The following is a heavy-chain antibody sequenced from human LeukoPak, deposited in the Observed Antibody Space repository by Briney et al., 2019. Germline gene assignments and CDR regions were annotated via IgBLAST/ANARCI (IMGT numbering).Heavy chain of an antibody. D-gene: IGHD1-14*01. CDR1: GYPFTTWE. J-gene: IGHJ5*02. CDR3: ASGPRNDP. CDR2: VHPNRGNT. V-gene: IGHV1-8*01. Sequence: GASVKVSCKTSGYPFTTWEINWVRQAAGQGLEWMGWVHPNRGNTAYAQKFQGRVTMTRDTSISTAYMELSGLKSDSTAVYLRASGPRNDPWGQGTLVTVPS.